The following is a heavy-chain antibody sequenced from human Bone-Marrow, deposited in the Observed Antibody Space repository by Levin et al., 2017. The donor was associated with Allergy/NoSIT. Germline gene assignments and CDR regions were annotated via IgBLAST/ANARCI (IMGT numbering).Heavy chain of an antibody. CDR3: ARDRGYSASGVDFDY. Sequence: GASVKVSCKASGYTFNIYGMRWVRQAPGHGLEYMGWISAYNGDTNYAQKFRDRLTLTTDTSTETAYMELRGLRSDDTAVYYCARDRGYSASGVDFDYWGQGTLVTVSA. D-gene: IGHD5-12*01. J-gene: IGHJ4*02. V-gene: IGHV1-18*01. CDR2: ISAYNGDT. CDR1: GYTFNIYG.